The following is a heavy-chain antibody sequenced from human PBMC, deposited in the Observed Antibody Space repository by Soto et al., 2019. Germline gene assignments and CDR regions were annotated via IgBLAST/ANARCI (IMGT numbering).Heavy chain of an antibody. CDR3: ARVTYYYDSSGIDY. CDR2: IYYSGST. J-gene: IGHJ4*02. Sequence: ASETLSLTCTVSGGSISSGGYYWSWIRQHPGKGLEWIGYIYYSGSTYYNPSLKSRVTISVDTSKNQFSLKLSSVTAADTAVYYCARVTYYYDSSGIDYWGQGTLVTSPQ. CDR1: GGSISSGGYY. V-gene: IGHV4-31*03. D-gene: IGHD3-22*01.